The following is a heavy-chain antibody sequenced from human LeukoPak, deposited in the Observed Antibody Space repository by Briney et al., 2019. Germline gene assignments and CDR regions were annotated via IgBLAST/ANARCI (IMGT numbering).Heavy chain of an antibody. J-gene: IGHJ3*02. CDR3: ARGAPGNYYDSHFDI. CDR2: INHSGST. D-gene: IGHD3-22*01. Sequence: PSETLSLTCTVSGGSISSSSYYWGWIRQPPGKGLEWIGEINHSGSTNYNPSLKSRVTISVDTSKNQFSLKLSSVTAADTAVYYCARGAPGNYYDSHFDIWGQGTMVTVSS. V-gene: IGHV4-39*07. CDR1: GGSISSSSYY.